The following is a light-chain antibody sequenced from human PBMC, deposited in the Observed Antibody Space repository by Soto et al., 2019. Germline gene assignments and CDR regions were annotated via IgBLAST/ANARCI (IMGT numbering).Light chain of an antibody. CDR1: QSAYSSY. CDR3: QQYGTSLFT. J-gene: IGKJ4*01. Sequence: PGDIATLSCRSSQSAYSSYLSWYQQKPGQAPRLLIYGASNRATGIPDRFSGSGSGTDFTLTISGLEPEDFAVYYCQQYGTSLFTFGGGTKVDIK. CDR2: GAS. V-gene: IGKV3-20*01.